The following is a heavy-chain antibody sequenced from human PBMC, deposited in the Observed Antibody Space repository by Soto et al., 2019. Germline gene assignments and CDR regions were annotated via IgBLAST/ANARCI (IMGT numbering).Heavy chain of an antibody. J-gene: IGHJ4*02. CDR1: FASFSSNSYH. CDR3: ARLVVVAPVANV. CDR2: ISYTGTT. V-gene: IGHV4-39*01. Sequence: SETLSLTCSVSFASFSSNSYHGGWIRQPPGKGLEWIGSISYTGTTYYSPSLKSRVTISADTSKKQFSLKLDSAAAADTAVYYCARLVVVAPVANVWGQGTLVTVSS. D-gene: IGHD2-15*01.